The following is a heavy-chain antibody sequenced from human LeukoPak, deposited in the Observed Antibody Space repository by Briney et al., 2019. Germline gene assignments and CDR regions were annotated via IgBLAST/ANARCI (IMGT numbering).Heavy chain of an antibody. J-gene: IGHJ4*02. V-gene: IGHV3-74*01. CDR1: GFTFSDSW. Sequence: GGSLTLSCVASGFTFSDSWMHWVRQPPGKGLVWVSLIGGGGGNTTYADSVKGRFTISRDNAESTLYLQMNSLRVEDTAVSYCARGRISLSYFDYWGQGVLVTVAS. CDR3: ARGRISLSYFDY. CDR2: IGGGGGNT. D-gene: IGHD2-15*01.